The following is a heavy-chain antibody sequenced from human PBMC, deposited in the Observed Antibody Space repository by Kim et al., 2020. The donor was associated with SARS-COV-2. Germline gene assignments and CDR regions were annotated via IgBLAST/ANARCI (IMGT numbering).Heavy chain of an antibody. D-gene: IGHD3-10*01. CDR1: GFTFDDYA. Sequence: GGSLRLSCAASGFTFDDYAMHWVRQAPGKGLEWVSGISWDSGTIGYASSVKGRFTISRDNAKNSLYLQMNSLRAEDTALYYCAKDPGPGSGSFLLCQGFDYWGQGTLVTVSS. CDR3: AKDPGPGSGSFLLCQGFDY. CDR2: ISWDSGTI. J-gene: IGHJ4*02. V-gene: IGHV3-9*01.